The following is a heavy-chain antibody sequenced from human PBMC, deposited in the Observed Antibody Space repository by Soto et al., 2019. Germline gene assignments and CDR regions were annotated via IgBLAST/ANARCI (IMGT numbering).Heavy chain of an antibody. Sequence: ASVKVSCKASGYTFTSYGISWVRQAPGQGFEWMGWISAYNGNTNYAQKLQGRVTMTTDTSTSTAYMELRSLRSDDTAVYYCARERRYYDFWSGSWFDPWGQGTLVPVSS. CDR3: ARERRYYDFWSGSWFDP. V-gene: IGHV1-18*01. CDR2: ISAYNGNT. CDR1: GYTFTSYG. D-gene: IGHD3-3*01. J-gene: IGHJ5*02.